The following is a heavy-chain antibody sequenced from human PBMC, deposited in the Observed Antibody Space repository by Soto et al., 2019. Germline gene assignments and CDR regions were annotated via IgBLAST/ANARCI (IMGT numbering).Heavy chain of an antibody. Sequence: EVQLLESGGGLVQPGGSLRLSCAASGFTFTTYAMNWVRQAPGKGLEWVSAIMISGGDTYYPNSVKCRFTVSRDNSKNTLYLQMNSLRADDTAVYYWAKDLYSTSSRSGSPFDYWGQGTLVTVSS. CDR2: IMISGGDT. V-gene: IGHV3-23*01. CDR3: AKDLYSTSSRSGSPFDY. D-gene: IGHD6-6*01. J-gene: IGHJ4*02. CDR1: GFTFTTYA.